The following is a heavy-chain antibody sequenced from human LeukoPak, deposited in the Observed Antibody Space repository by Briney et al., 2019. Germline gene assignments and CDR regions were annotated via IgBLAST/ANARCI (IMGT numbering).Heavy chain of an antibody. Sequence: SETLSLTCTVSGGSISSGGYYRSWIRQHPGKGLEWIGYNYYSGSTYYNPSLKNRATISVGTSKNQYSLELSSVTAADTAVYYYARDTGGGGSLYYFDYWGQGTLVTVSS. V-gene: IGHV4-31*03. D-gene: IGHD3-16*01. CDR1: GGSISSGGYY. CDR3: ARDTGGGGSLYYFDY. J-gene: IGHJ4*02. CDR2: NYYSGST.